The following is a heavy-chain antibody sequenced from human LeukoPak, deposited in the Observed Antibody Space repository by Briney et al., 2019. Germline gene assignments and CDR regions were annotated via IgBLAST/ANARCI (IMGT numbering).Heavy chain of an antibody. J-gene: IGHJ5*02. CDR2: IRSKANSYAT. CDR1: GFTFSGSA. V-gene: IGHV3-73*01. CDR3: SVWSDYYRRFDP. Sequence: GGSLRLSCAASGFTFSGSAMHWVRQASGKGLEWVGRIRSKANSYATAYAASVKGRFTISRDDSKNTAYLQMNSLKTEDTAVYYCSVWSDYYRRFDPWGQGTLVTVSS. D-gene: IGHD3-3*01.